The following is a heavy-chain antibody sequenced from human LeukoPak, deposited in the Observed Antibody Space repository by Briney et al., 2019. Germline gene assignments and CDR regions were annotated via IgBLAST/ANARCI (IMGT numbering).Heavy chain of an antibody. CDR3: ARHAYYYSSGSYYLLDY. J-gene: IGHJ4*02. Sequence: GESLKISCKGSGYSFTSYWISWVRQMPGKGLEWMGRIDPSDSYTNYSPSFQGHVTISADKSISTAYLQWSSLKASDTAMYYCARHAYYYSSGSYYLLDYWGQGTLVPVSS. V-gene: IGHV5-10-1*01. CDR1: GYSFTSYW. D-gene: IGHD3-10*01. CDR2: IDPSDSYT.